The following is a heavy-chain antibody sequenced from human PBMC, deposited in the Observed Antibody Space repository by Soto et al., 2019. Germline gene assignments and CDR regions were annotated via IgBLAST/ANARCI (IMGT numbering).Heavy chain of an antibody. CDR3: ARDPGDYYDSSGYGSYFDY. D-gene: IGHD3-22*01. CDR1: GFTFSSYA. J-gene: IGHJ4*02. Sequence: PGGSLRLSCAASGFTFSSYAMHWVRQAPGKGLEWVAVISYDGSNKYYADSVKGRFTISRDNSKNTLYLQMNGLRAEDTAVYYCARDPGDYYDSSGYGSYFDYWGQGTLVTVSS. CDR2: ISYDGSNK. V-gene: IGHV3-30-3*01.